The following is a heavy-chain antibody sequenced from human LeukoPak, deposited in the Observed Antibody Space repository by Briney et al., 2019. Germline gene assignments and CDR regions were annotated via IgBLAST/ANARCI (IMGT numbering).Heavy chain of an antibody. CDR3: ANDPGTYYFWRVVDH. CDR2: ISGSGGST. V-gene: IGHV3-23*01. D-gene: IGHD3-3*01. Sequence: GGSLRLSWAVSGVTFISDAVSWVRQAPGKGLEWVSAISGSGGSTYYADSVKGRFTISRDNSKNTLYLQMNSLRAEDTAVYYCANDPGTYYFWRVVDHGGQGPLVTVSS. CDR1: GVTFISDA. J-gene: IGHJ4*02.